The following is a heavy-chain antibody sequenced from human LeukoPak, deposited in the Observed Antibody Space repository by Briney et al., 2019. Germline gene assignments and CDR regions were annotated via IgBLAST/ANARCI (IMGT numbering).Heavy chain of an antibody. CDR2: IYPGDSDT. CDR1: GYSFTSYW. Sequence: GESLKISCKGPGYSFTSYWIGWVRQMPGKGLELMGIIYPGDSDTRYSPSFQGQVTISADKSISTAYLQWSSLKASDTAMYYCARQRGYCSSTSCHSGYMDVWGKGTTVTISS. J-gene: IGHJ6*03. V-gene: IGHV5-51*01. CDR3: ARQRGYCSSTSCHSGYMDV. D-gene: IGHD2-2*01.